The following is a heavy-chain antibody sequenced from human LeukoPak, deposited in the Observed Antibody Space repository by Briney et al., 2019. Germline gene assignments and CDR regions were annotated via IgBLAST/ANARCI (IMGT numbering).Heavy chain of an antibody. CDR2: FAPEDGET. Sequence: ASVKVSCTVPGYTLTELSMHWVRQAPGKGLEWMGGFAPEDGETIYAQKFQGRVTMTKDTSTDTAYMELSSLRSEDTAVYYCATGHHYDILMGAFDIWGQGTMVTVSS. J-gene: IGHJ3*02. CDR1: GYTLTELS. D-gene: IGHD3-9*01. CDR3: ATGHHYDILMGAFDI. V-gene: IGHV1-24*01.